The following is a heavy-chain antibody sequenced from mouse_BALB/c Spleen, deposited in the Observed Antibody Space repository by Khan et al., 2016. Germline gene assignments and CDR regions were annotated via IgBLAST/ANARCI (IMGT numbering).Heavy chain of an antibody. Sequence: VQLKQSGAELVRPGASVTLSCKASGYTFSDYEMHWVKQTPVHGLEWIGAVDPETGGTAYNQKFKGQATLTAGRSSSTAYMELRSLTSEDSAVYYCTRKGIFYGNYDFDYWGQGTTLTVSS. J-gene: IGHJ2*01. CDR3: TRKGIFYGNYDFDY. CDR1: GYTFSDYE. CDR2: VDPETGGT. V-gene: IGHV1-15*01. D-gene: IGHD2-1*01.